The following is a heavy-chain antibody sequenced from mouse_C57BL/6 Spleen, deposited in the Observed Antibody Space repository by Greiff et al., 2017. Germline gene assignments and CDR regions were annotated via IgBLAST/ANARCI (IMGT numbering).Heavy chain of an antibody. D-gene: IGHD2-4*01. CDR2: IYPGDGDT. CDR1: GYAFSSSW. V-gene: IGHV1-82*01. CDR3: AREGMYDYDFAY. Sequence: QVQLKESGPELVKPGASVKISCKASGYAFSSSWMNWVKQRPGKGLEWIGRIYPGDGDTNYNGKFKGKATLTADKSSSTAYMQLSSLTSEDSAVYFCAREGMYDYDFAYWGQGTLVTVSA. J-gene: IGHJ3*01.